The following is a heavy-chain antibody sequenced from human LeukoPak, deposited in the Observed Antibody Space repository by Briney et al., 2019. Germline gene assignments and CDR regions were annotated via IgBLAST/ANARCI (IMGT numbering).Heavy chain of an antibody. CDR3: AKDNADCSGGSCLSFDY. V-gene: IGHV3-30*02. J-gene: IGHJ4*02. CDR2: IRYDGSNK. Sequence: GGSLRLSCAASGFTFSSYAMSWVRQAPGKGLEWVAFIRYDGSNKYYADSVKGRFTISRDNSKNTLYLQMNSLRAEDTAVYYCAKDNADCSGGSCLSFDYWGQGTLVTVSS. CDR1: GFTFSSYA. D-gene: IGHD2-15*01.